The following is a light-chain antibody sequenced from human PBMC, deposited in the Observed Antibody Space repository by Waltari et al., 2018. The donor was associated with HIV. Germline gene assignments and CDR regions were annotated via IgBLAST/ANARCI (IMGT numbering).Light chain of an antibody. J-gene: IGLJ1*01. Sequence: QSALTPSRSVSGSPGQSITISCTGTTNDVGAYNYVSWYQQHPGRAPNLLIFDLIKRPSGVPDRFSGSKSGNTASLTISGLQAEDEADYYCCSSAGKYTFVFGTGTKVTVL. CDR3: CSSAGKYTFV. CDR1: TNDVGAYNY. V-gene: IGLV2-11*01. CDR2: DLI.